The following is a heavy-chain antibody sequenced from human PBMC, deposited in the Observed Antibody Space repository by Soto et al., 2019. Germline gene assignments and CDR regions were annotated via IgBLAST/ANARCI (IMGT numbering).Heavy chain of an antibody. CDR1: GFTFSSYA. CDR3: AKTASMTIRDGCEH. Sequence: EVQVLESGGGLVQPGGSLRLSCAASGFTFSSYAMSWVRQAPGQGLEWVSAISGSGSNPYYADSVKGRFTISRDNSKNTLYLQMNSLRAEDTALYYCAKTASMTIRDGCEHWGQGTLVTVSS. CDR2: ISGSGSNP. D-gene: IGHD4-17*01. V-gene: IGHV3-23*01. J-gene: IGHJ4*02.